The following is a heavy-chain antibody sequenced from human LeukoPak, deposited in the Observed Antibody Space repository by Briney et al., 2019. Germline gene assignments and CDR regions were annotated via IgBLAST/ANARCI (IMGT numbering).Heavy chain of an antibody. V-gene: IGHV1-69*13. D-gene: IGHD2-21*01. CDR3: ARGLTGDDGW. CDR1: GGTFSSYA. J-gene: IGHJ4*02. CDR2: IIPIFGTA. Sequence: ASVKVSCKASGGTFSSYAISWVRQAPGQGVEWMGGIIPIFGTANSAQKFQGRVTITADESTSTACMEQSSLRSEDTAVHYGARGLTGDDGWWGQGTLVTAS.